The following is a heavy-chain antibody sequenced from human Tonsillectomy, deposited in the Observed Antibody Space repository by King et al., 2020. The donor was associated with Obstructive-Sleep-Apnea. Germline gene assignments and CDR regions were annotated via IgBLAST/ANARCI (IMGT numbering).Heavy chain of an antibody. CDR2: IYYSGST. Sequence: QLQESGPGLVKPSETLSLTCTVSGDSISTSYYWTWIRQPPGKGLEWIGSIYYSGSTYYNPSLKSRVTISVDTSKNQFSLKLSSVTAADTAVYYCARGPSLGEEDDYWGQGTLVTVSS. J-gene: IGHJ4*02. CDR1: GDSISTSYY. V-gene: IGHV4-39*07. D-gene: IGHD2-21*01. CDR3: ARGPSLGEEDDY.